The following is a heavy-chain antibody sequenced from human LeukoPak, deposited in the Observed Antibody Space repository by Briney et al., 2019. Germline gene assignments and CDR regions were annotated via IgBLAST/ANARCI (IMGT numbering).Heavy chain of an antibody. CDR3: AKGLRSDF. J-gene: IGHJ4*02. V-gene: IGHV1-8*01. CDR2: MNPKSGTR. CDR1: GYTLNHYD. D-gene: IGHD3-16*02. Sequence: ASVKVSCKASGYTLNHYDVNWVRQAPGQGLEWMGWMNPKSGTRVYAQKFQGRVTMTSDSYINTAYMELTSLTSGDTAVYYCAKGLRSDFWGQGTLVIVSS.